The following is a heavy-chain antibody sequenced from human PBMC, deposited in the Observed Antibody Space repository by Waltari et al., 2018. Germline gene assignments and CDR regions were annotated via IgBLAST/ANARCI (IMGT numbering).Heavy chain of an antibody. D-gene: IGHD2-2*01. V-gene: IGHV3-23*01. CDR1: DFNLCNYA. J-gene: IGHJ4*02. CDR3: AKAGKGYCSSTSCSTYDS. Sequence: EVQLLESGGDLVQPGGSLRLPGAASDFNLCNYAMTWVRQAPGKGLEWVSSISASSTSAYYADSVKGRFTISRDNAKNTLYLQMNSLRAEDTALYYCAKAGKGYCSSTSCSTYDSWGQGTLVTVSS. CDR2: ISASSTSA.